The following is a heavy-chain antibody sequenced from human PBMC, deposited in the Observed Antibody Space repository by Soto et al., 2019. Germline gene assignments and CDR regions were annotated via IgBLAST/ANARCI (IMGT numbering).Heavy chain of an antibody. CDR1: GGSISSYY. Sequence: QVQLHESGPELVKPSETLSLTCTVSGGSISSYYWSWIRQPPGKGLEWIGYIYYSGSTNYNPSLKSRVTISVDTSKNQFSLKLSSVTAADTAVYYCARRSGSCFDYWGQGTLVTVSS. D-gene: IGHD7-27*01. CDR3: ARRSGSCFDY. CDR2: IYYSGST. V-gene: IGHV4-59*08. J-gene: IGHJ4*02.